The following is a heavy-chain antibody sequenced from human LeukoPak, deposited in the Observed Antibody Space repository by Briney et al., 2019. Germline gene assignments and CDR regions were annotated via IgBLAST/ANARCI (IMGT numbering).Heavy chain of an antibody. CDR3: AATTKRDYGDTNLDY. V-gene: IGHV4-38-2*01. Sequence: SETLSLTCAVSGYSISSGLYWGWIRRPPGKGLEWIGSIYHSGNTYYNPSLKSRVTISEDTSKNQLSLKLRSVTAADTAVYYCAATTKRDYGDTNLDYWGQGTLVTVSS. D-gene: IGHD4-17*01. CDR2: IYHSGNT. J-gene: IGHJ4*02. CDR1: GYSISSGLY.